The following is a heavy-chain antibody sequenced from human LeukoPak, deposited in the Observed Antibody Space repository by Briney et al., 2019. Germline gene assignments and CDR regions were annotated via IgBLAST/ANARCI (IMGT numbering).Heavy chain of an antibody. CDR1: GFTFSSYA. D-gene: IGHD3-9*01. J-gene: IGHJ4*02. V-gene: IGHV3-23*01. CDR2: ISGSGGST. CDR3: AKDEGSAGFYLFSN. Sequence: GGSLRLSCAASGFTFSSYAMSWVRQAPGKGLEWVSDISGSGGSTYYADSVKGRFTISRDNSKNTVYLQLNSLSAEDTALYYCAKDEGSAGFYLFSNWGQGTQVTVSS.